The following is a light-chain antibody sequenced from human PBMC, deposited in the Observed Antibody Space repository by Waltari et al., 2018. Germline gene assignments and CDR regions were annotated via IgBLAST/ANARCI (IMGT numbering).Light chain of an antibody. Sequence: SYELTQPPSVSVSPGQTVRITCSGDALPKQYAHWYQQKPGQAPMLVTYKDSERPVEIPERFSVSSSGTTVTLTISGVQAEDEADYYCQSGDSSGNVVFGGGTKLTVL. J-gene: IGLJ2*01. CDR1: ALPKQY. CDR2: KDS. CDR3: QSGDSSGNVV. V-gene: IGLV3-25*03.